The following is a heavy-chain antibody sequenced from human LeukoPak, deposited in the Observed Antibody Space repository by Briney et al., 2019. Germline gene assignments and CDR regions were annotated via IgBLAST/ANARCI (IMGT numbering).Heavy chain of an antibody. CDR3: AKGDGGSSSWYDFYFYGVDV. CDR1: GFTFSNYA. D-gene: IGHD6-13*01. J-gene: IGHJ6*04. Sequence: GGSLRLSCVVSGFTFSNYAMHWVRQAPGKGLEWVAVISNDGSKRHYADSVKGRLSISRDNSKNALSLQFNSLRGDDTAVYYCAKGDGGSSSWYDFYFYGVDVWGRGTAVTVSS. CDR2: ISNDGSKR. V-gene: IGHV3-30*18.